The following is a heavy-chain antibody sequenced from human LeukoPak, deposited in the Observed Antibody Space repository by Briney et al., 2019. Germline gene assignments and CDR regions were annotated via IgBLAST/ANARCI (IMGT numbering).Heavy chain of an antibody. J-gene: IGHJ4*02. CDR3: ASSITVAGRGDSFDY. D-gene: IGHD6-19*01. CDR1: GFIFSNYA. Sequence: QSGGSLRLSCAASGFIFSNYAMSWVRQAPGKGLEWVANINQDGSEKYYVDSVKGRFTISRDNAKNSLYLQMNSLRAEDTAVYYCASSITVAGRGDSFDYWGQGTLVTVSS. V-gene: IGHV3-7*01. CDR2: INQDGSEK.